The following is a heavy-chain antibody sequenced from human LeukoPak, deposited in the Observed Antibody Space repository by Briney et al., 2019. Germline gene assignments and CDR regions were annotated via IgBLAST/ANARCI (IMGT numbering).Heavy chain of an antibody. CDR3: ARDRLWGSLYSSGWYAPTLYFDY. J-gene: IGHJ4*02. CDR1: GGTFSSYT. CDR2: IIPIFGTA. V-gene: IGHV1-69*05. D-gene: IGHD6-19*01. Sequence: ASVKVSCKASGGTFSSYTISWVRQAPGQGLEWMGRIIPIFGTANYAQKFQGRVTITTDESTSTAYMELSSLRSEDTAVYYCARDRLWGSLYSSGWYAPTLYFDYWGQGTLVTVSS.